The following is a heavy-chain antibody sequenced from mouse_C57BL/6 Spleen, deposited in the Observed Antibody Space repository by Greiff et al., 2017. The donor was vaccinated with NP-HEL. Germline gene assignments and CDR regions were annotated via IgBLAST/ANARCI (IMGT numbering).Heavy chain of an antibody. V-gene: IGHV1-42*01. Sequence: VQLKQSGPELVKPGASVKISCKASGYSFTGYYMNWVKQSPEKSLEWIGEINPSTGGTTYNQKFKAKATLTVDKSSSTAYMQLKSLTSEDSAVYYCARGPFSAYFDYWGQGTTLTVSS. CDR3: ARGPFSAYFDY. J-gene: IGHJ2*01. CDR1: GYSFTGYY. CDR2: INPSTGGT.